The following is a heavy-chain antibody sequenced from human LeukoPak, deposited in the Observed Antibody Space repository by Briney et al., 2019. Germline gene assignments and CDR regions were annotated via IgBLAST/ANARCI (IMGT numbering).Heavy chain of an antibody. CDR3: AAGDTLVRRVIIPFAP. CDR1: GFTLINSA. J-gene: IGHJ5*02. V-gene: IGHV1-58*01. D-gene: IGHD3-10*01. CDR2: IIVGSGQT. Sequence: GASVKVSCKASGFTLINSAVQWVRQARGQRLEWVGWIIVGSGQTRCAQKFQERVTITRDMSRSTAFLELSSLRSEDSAVYYCAAGDTLVRRVIIPFAPWGQGTLVTVSS.